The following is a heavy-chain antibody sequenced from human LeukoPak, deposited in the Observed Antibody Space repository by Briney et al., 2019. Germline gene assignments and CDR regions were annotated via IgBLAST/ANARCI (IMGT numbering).Heavy chain of an antibody. D-gene: IGHD4-11*01. CDR2: ISSGSTTI. CDR1: GFTFSSYS. V-gene: IGHV3-48*02. Sequence: PGGSLRLSCAASGFTFSSYSMNWVRQAPGKGLEWISYISSGSTTISYADSVKGRFTISRDNAKNSLYLQMNGLRDEDTAMYYCARSSKYGFDYWGQGTLVTVSS. J-gene: IGHJ4*02. CDR3: ARSSKYGFDY.